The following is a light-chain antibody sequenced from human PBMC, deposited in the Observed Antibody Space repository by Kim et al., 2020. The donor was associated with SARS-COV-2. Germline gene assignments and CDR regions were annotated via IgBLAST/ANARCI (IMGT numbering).Light chain of an antibody. Sequence: GERASPSCSASQSVSSNLAWYQQKPGQAPRLLIYGASTRATGIPARFSGSGSVTEFTLTISSLQSEDFAVYYCQQYNNWPPERLTFGGGTKVDIK. CDR1: QSVSSN. CDR2: GAS. V-gene: IGKV3-15*01. CDR3: QQYNNWPPERLT. J-gene: IGKJ4*01.